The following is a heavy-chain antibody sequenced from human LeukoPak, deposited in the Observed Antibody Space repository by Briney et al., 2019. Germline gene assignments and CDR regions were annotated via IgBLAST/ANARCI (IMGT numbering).Heavy chain of an antibody. CDR1: GYSITSGYY. CDR3: ARLPGPNWIDP. D-gene: IGHD3-10*01. J-gene: IGHJ5*02. V-gene: IGHV4-38-2*02. CDR2: IYHGGPT. Sequence: SETLLLTCSVSGYSITSGYYWGWIRQPPGKGLEWIGGIYHGGPTYYNPSLMSRVTMSVDTSKNQFSLKLSSVTAADTAVYYCARLPGPNWIDPWGQGTLVTVSS.